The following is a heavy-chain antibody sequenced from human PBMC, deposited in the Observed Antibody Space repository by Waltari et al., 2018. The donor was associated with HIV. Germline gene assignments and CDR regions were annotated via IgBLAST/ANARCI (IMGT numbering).Heavy chain of an antibody. CDR2: IYSGGST. CDR1: GFTVSSNY. J-gene: IGHJ2*01. D-gene: IGHD3-22*01. CDR3: AASSGYYPSWYFDL. V-gene: IGHV3-53*04. Sequence: EVQLVESGGGLVQPGGSLRLSCAASGFTVSSNYMSWVRQAPGKGREWVSVIYSGGSTYYADSVKGRFTISRHNSKNTLYLQMNSLRAEDTAVYYCAASSGYYPSWYFDLWGRGTLVTVSS.